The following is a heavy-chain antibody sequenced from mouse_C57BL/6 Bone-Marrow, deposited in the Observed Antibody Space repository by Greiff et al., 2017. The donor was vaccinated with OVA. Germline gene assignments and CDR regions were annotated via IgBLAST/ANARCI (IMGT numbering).Heavy chain of an antibody. V-gene: IGHV1-81*01. D-gene: IGHD1-1*01. J-gene: IGHJ3*01. Sequence: VQLQQSGAELARPGASVTLSCKASGYTFTSYGLSWVKQRTGQGLEWIGEIYPRRGNTYYNEKVKGKATLTADKASRTAYMELRSLTSEDSAVYFCARERDYSWFAYWGQGTLVTVSA. CDR3: ARERDYSWFAY. CDR2: IYPRRGNT. CDR1: GYTFTSYG.